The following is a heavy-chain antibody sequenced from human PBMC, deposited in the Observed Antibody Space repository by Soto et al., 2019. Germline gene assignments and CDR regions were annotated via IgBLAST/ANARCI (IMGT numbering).Heavy chain of an antibody. V-gene: IGHV1-24*01. Sequence: GASVKVSGKVSGYTLTELSMHCVVQAPGKGLDGMGGFDPEDGETIYAQKFQGRATMTEDTSTDTAYMELSSLRSEDTAVYYCATSVVHYGMDVWGQGTTVTVSS. CDR3: ATSVVHYGMDV. CDR2: FDPEDGET. J-gene: IGHJ6*02. D-gene: IGHD2-15*01. CDR1: GYTLTELS.